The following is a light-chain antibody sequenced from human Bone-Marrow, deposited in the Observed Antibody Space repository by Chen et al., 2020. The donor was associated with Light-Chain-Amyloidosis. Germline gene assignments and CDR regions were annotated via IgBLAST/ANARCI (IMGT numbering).Light chain of an antibody. V-gene: IGLV2-14*01. CDR3: SSFTSSSSYV. CDR1: SGDVGTYNY. Sequence: QSALTQPASVSGSPGQSITISCTGTSGDVGTYNYASWYQQHPGKAPKVMIYAVSNRPSGVANLFSGSKSGNTSSLTISGLQAEDEADYYCSSFTSSSSYVFGPGTKVTVL. J-gene: IGLJ1*01. CDR2: AVS.